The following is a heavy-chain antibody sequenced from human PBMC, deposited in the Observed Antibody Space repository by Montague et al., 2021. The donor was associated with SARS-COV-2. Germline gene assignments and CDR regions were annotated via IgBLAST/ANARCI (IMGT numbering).Heavy chain of an antibody. V-gene: IGHV4-4*02. CDR2: IFHSGTX. CDR3: ATLSRRTAAGTRDYFGLDV. J-gene: IGHJ6*02. Sequence: SETLSLTCRVSGDSISTSTWWTCVRQTPVKGLEWIGEIFHSGTXXXNPXXXSRVSISVGKSNNQFSLRLRSLIAADTAVYYCATLSRRTAAGTRDYFGLDVWGQGTTVVVSS. CDR1: GDSISTSTW. D-gene: IGHD6-13*01.